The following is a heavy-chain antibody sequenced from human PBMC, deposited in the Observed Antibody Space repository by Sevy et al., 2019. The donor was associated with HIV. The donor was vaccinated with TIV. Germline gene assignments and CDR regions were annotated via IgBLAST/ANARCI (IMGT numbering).Heavy chain of an antibody. J-gene: IGHJ4*02. CDR1: GITFSKYS. D-gene: IGHD2-8*01. CDR3: AREGCTKPHDY. V-gene: IGHV3-23*01. CDR2: LSFGCGEI. Sequence: GGSLRLCCAASGITFSKYSMSWVRQPPGKGLEWVSTLSFGCGEINYADSVKGRFTISRDNSKSSVYLQMNNLRPEDTAVYYCAREGCTKPHDYWGQGILVTVSS.